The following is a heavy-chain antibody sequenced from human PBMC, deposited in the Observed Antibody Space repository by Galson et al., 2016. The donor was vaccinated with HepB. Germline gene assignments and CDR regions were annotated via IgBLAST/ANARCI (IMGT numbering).Heavy chain of an antibody. J-gene: IGHJ6*02. Sequence: ETLSLTCAVSGVSISGTNWWSWVRQPPGKGLEWIGEIYHSGSTNYNPSLQSRVTISVDTSKNQFSLNLNSVTAADTALYYRVRDGYYCLDAWGQGTTVTVSS. CDR1: GVSISGTNW. V-gene: IGHV4-4*02. CDR3: VRDGYYCLDA. CDR2: IYHSGST.